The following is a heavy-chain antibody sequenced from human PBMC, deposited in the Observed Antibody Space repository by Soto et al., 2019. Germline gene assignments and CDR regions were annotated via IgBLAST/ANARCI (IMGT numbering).Heavy chain of an antibody. CDR2: INPGGGST. Sequence: ASVKVSCKASGYIFTNYYIHWVRQSPGQGLEWMGVINPGGGSTNYAQKFKGRLTMTRDTSKNTLYLQMNSLRVEDTAVYYCAIGYSYAPFDPWGQGTLVTVSS. CDR3: AIGYSYAPFDP. D-gene: IGHD5-18*01. V-gene: IGHV1-46*01. CDR1: GYIFTNYY. J-gene: IGHJ5*02.